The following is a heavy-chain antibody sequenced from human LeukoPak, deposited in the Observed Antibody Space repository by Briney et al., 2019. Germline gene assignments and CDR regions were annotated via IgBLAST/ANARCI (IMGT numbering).Heavy chain of an antibody. D-gene: IGHD6-13*01. J-gene: IGHJ6*02. V-gene: IGHV3-23*01. CDR3: AKAASSSWPSYYYGMDV. CDR2: ITGSGGNT. CDR1: GFIFSRYL. Sequence: GGSLRLSCAASGFIFSRYLMSWVRQAPGKGLGWVSVITGSGGNTYYADSVKGRFTISKDNSKNTVYLQMSSLRVDDTAVYYCAKAASSSWPSYYYGMDVWGQGTTVTVSS.